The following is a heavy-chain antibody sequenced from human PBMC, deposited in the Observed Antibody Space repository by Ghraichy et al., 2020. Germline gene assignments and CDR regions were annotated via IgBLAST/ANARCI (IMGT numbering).Heavy chain of an antibody. J-gene: IGHJ6*02. CDR3: AKDVGSYYYYGMDV. CDR2: ISWNSGSI. D-gene: IGHD1-26*01. Sequence: GGSLRLSCAASGFTFDDYAMHWVRQATGKGLEWVSGISWNSGSIGYADSVKGRFTISRDNAKNSLYLQMNSLRAEDTALYYCAKDVGSYYYYGMDVWGQGTTVTVSS. V-gene: IGHV3-9*01. CDR1: GFTFDDYA.